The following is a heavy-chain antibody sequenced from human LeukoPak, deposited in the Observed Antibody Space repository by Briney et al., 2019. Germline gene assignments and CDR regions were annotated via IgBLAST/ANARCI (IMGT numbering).Heavy chain of an antibody. CDR3: ARVPPRGDYFDY. CDR1: GFTFSSYA. D-gene: IGHD3-16*01. V-gene: IGHV3-7*03. Sequence: PGGSLRLSCAASGFTFSSYAMNWVRQAPGKGLEWVANIKQDGSEKYYVDSVKGRFTISRDNAKNSLYLQMNSLRAEDTAVYYCARVPPRGDYFDYWGQGTLVTVSS. CDR2: IKQDGSEK. J-gene: IGHJ4*02.